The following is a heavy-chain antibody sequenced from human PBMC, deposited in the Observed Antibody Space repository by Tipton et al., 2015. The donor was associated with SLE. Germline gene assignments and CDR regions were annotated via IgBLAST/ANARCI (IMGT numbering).Heavy chain of an antibody. CDR3: ARRLRVVVDARNGYLGYYMDG. V-gene: IGHV1-18*01. J-gene: IGHJ6*03. D-gene: IGHD2-15*01. Sequence: QLVQSGAEVKKPGASVKVSCRASGYIFTSYGISWVRQAPGQGLEWMGWISTLNGDTDYLQSLQGRVTMTTDTSTSTAYLELRSLRSDVTAVYYCARRLRVVVDARNGYLGYYMDGWGEGTTVTVSS. CDR2: ISTLNGDT. CDR1: GYIFTSYG.